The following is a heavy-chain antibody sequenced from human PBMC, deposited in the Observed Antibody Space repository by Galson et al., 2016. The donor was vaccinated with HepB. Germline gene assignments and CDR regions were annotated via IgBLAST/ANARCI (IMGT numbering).Heavy chain of an antibody. CDR3: ARDSRRKPYSSSQGVLLDY. CDR2: IKQDGSEK. Sequence: SLRLSCAASGFTFSSYWMSWVRQAPGKGLEWVANIKQDGSEKYYVDAVKGRFTISRDNAKNSLFLQMNSLRAEDTAVYYCARDSRRKPYSSSQGVLLDYWGQGTLVTVSS. D-gene: IGHD6-13*01. J-gene: IGHJ4*02. CDR1: GFTFSSYW. V-gene: IGHV3-7*01.